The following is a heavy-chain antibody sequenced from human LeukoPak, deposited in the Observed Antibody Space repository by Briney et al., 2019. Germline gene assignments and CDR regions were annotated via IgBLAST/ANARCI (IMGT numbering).Heavy chain of an antibody. Sequence: PGGSLRLSCAASGFTFRTYGMHWVRQAPGKGLEWVAFIQYHGRDKYYADSVKGRFTISRDNSKNTLYMEVNSLRAEDTAVYYCAREGGRTVAGTFDNWGQGTLVTVSS. V-gene: IGHV3-30*02. CDR1: GFTFRTYG. J-gene: IGHJ4*02. D-gene: IGHD6-19*01. CDR2: IQYHGRDK. CDR3: AREGGRTVAGTFDN.